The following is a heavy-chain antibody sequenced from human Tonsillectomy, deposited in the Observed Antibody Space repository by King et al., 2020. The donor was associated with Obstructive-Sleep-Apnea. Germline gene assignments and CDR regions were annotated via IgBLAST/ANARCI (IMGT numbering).Heavy chain of an antibody. J-gene: IGHJ4*02. Sequence: VQLVESGGGVVQPEKSLRLSCAASGFTFSIYGMHWVRQAPGKGLDWVAFISYDGNNKYFTDSVKGRFTISRDNSKNTLYLHMNSLRTEDTAVYYCAKDHASHNRSGYWIDYWGQGTLVTVSS. CDR1: GFTFSIYG. V-gene: IGHV3-30*18. CDR3: AKDHASHNRSGYWIDY. CDR2: ISYDGNNK. D-gene: IGHD3-22*01.